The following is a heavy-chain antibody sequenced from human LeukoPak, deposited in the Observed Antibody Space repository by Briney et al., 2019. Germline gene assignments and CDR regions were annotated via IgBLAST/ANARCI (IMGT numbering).Heavy chain of an antibody. CDR2: IKEDGSHA. CDR1: GFSFSTYW. CDR3: ASDRAYSQFDY. V-gene: IGHV3-7*01. J-gene: IGHJ4*02. D-gene: IGHD2-15*01. Sequence: GGSLRLSCGASGFSFSTYWMDWVRQAPGKGLEWVASIKEDGSHADYADSVRGRFTVSRDNAKNSLYLQMSSLRVDDTAVYYCASDRAYSQFDYWGQGTLVTVSS.